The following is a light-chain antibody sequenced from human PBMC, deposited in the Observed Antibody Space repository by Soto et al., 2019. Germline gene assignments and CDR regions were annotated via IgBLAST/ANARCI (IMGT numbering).Light chain of an antibody. Sequence: EIVLTQSPATLSLSPGERATLSCRASQSVSSYLAWYQQKPGQAPRLLIYDASNRATGIPARFSGSGSGTDFTLPISSIEPEDFAVYYCQQRSNWHPYTFGQGTKLEIK. CDR3: QQRSNWHPYT. CDR1: QSVSSY. J-gene: IGKJ2*01. CDR2: DAS. V-gene: IGKV3-11*01.